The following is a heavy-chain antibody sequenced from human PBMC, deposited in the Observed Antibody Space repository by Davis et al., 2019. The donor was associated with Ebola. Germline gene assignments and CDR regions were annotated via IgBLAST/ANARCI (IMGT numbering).Heavy chain of an antibody. CDR2: INAGSGDT. Sequence: AASVKVSCKASGYSFTSYYMHWVRQAPGQRPEWMGWINAGSGDTKYSQKFQGRVTITRDTSASTAYMELSSLRSEDTAVYYCSRGTGTTIDYYGMDVWGQGTTVTLSS. CDR3: SRGTGTTIDYYGMDV. CDR1: GYSFTSYY. D-gene: IGHD1-1*01. V-gene: IGHV1-3*01. J-gene: IGHJ6*02.